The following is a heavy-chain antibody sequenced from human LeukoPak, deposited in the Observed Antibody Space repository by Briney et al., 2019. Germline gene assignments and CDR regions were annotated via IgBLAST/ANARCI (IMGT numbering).Heavy chain of an antibody. CDR1: GYTFTGYY. D-gene: IGHD3-3*01. Sequence: ASVKVSCKASGYTFTGYYMHWVRQAPGQGLEWMGWMNPNSGNTGYAQKFQGRVTITRNTSISTAYMELSSLRSEDTAVYYCARGGLRFSGYYYYYMDVWGKGTTVTVSS. V-gene: IGHV1-8*03. CDR3: ARGGLRFSGYYYYYMDV. CDR2: MNPNSGNT. J-gene: IGHJ6*03.